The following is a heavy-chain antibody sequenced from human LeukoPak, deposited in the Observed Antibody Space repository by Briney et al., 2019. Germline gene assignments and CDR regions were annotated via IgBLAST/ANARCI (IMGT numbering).Heavy chain of an antibody. CDR3: ATSARTYIGSSLDY. Sequence: GGSLRLSCAASGLTFSTYWMHWVRQDPGKGLAWVSRISSDASITSYADPVKGRFTISRDNAKNTLYLQMNSLRAEDTALYYCATSARTYIGSSLDYWGQGTLVTVSS. CDR1: GLTFSTYW. D-gene: IGHD2-15*01. J-gene: IGHJ4*02. V-gene: IGHV3-74*01. CDR2: ISSDASIT.